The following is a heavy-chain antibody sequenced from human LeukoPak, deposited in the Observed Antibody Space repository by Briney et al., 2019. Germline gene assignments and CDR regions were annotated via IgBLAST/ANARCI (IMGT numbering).Heavy chain of an antibody. J-gene: IGHJ4*02. CDR2: ISGSGGST. Sequence: GGSLRLSCAASGFTFSSYAMSWVRQAPGKGLEWVSAISGSGGSTYYADSVKGRFTISRDNSKNTLDLQMNNLRAEDTAIYYCAKGGYDSGWRNYFDSWGQGTLVTVSS. D-gene: IGHD6-25*01. V-gene: IGHV3-23*01. CDR3: AKGGYDSGWRNYFDS. CDR1: GFTFSSYA.